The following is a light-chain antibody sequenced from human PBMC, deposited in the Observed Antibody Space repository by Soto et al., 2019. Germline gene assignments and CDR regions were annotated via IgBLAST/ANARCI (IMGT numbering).Light chain of an antibody. CDR3: QQYNNWPLT. CDR2: GTS. CDR1: QSVSSS. V-gene: IGKV3-15*01. Sequence: ETVVTQSPGTLSVSPGERATLSCRASQSVSSSLAWYQQKPGQAPRLLIYGTSTRANGLPARFSGSGSGTEFTLTISSLQSEDFAVYYCQQYNNWPLTFGGGTKVDIK. J-gene: IGKJ4*01.